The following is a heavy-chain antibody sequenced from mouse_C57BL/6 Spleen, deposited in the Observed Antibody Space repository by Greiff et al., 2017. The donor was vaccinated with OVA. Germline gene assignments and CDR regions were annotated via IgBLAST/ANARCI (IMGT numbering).Heavy chain of an antibody. CDR3: ARNPSYCYGTSGGYFDV. V-gene: IGHV5-17*01. CDR1: GFTFSDYG. Sequence: DVQLVESGGGLVKPGGSLKLSCAASGFTFSDYGMHWVRQAPEKGLEWVAYISSGSSSIYYADTVKGRFTISRDNAKNTLFLQMTSLRSEDTAMYYCARNPSYCYGTSGGYFDVWGTGTTVTVSS. J-gene: IGHJ1*03. CDR2: ISSGSSSI. D-gene: IGHD1-1*01.